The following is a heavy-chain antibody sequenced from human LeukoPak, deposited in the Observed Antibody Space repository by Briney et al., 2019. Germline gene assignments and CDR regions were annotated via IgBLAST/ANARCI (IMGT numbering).Heavy chain of an antibody. V-gene: IGHV3-48*03. Sequence: GGSLRLSCAASGFTFDDYGMNWVRQAPGKGLEWVSYISSSGSTIYYADSVKGRFTISRDNAKNSLYLQMNSLRAEDTAVYYCARGGSVGATLDYWGQGTLVTVSS. CDR2: ISSSGSTI. CDR3: ARGGSVGATLDY. D-gene: IGHD1-26*01. J-gene: IGHJ4*02. CDR1: GFTFDDYG.